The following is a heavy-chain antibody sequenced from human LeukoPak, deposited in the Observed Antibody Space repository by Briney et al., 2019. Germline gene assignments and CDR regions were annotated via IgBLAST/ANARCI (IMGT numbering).Heavy chain of an antibody. CDR2: IIPIFGTA. CDR1: GGTFSSYA. V-gene: IGHV1-69*05. D-gene: IGHD4-23*01. Sequence: SVKVSCKASGGTFSSYAISWVRPDPGQGLEWMGGIIPIFGTANDAQKFQGRVTITTDESTSTAYMELNSLRSEDTAVYYCARSFRVTPNYYYYMDVWGKGTTVTVSS. J-gene: IGHJ6*03. CDR3: ARSFRVTPNYYYYMDV.